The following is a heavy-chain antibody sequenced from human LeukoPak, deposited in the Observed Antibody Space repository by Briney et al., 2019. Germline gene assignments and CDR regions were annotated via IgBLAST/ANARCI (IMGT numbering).Heavy chain of an antibody. CDR3: ASLYHDYGDSDAFDI. Sequence: SATLSLTCPVSGGSISSYYWSWIRQPPGKGLEWIGYIYYSGSTNYNPSLKSRVTISVDTSKNQFSLKLSSVTAADTAVYYCASLYHDYGDSDAFDIWGQGTMVTVSS. V-gene: IGHV4-59*01. J-gene: IGHJ3*02. CDR2: IYYSGST. D-gene: IGHD4-17*01. CDR1: GGSISSYY.